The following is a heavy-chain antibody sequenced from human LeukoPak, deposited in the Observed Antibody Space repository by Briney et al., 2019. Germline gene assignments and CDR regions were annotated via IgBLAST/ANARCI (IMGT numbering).Heavy chain of an antibody. CDR3: ARVVVVPAAIPLLSYYGMDV. Sequence: SETLSLICTVSGGSISSGNYYWSWIRQHPGKGLEWIGYIHHSGSTYYNPSLKGRVTISVDTSKNQFSLKLSSVTAADTAVYYCARVVVVPAAIPLLSYYGMDVWGQGTTVTVSS. J-gene: IGHJ6*02. CDR1: GGSISSGNYY. V-gene: IGHV4-31*03. D-gene: IGHD2-2*02. CDR2: IHHSGST.